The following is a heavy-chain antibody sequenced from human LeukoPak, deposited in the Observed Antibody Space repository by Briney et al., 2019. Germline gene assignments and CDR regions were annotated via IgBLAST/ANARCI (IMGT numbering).Heavy chain of an antibody. CDR1: GGSINNYY. Sequence: SETLSLTCSVSGGSINNYYWNWIRQPPGKGLEWIGYIYYSGSTRYNPSLQSRVTMSIGTSKTQFSLKLSSVTAADTAVYYCARDLVSSSSWEDYYYYYMDVWGKGTTVTVSS. J-gene: IGHJ6*03. CDR2: IYYSGST. V-gene: IGHV4-59*12. CDR3: ARDLVSSSSWEDYYYYYMDV. D-gene: IGHD6-6*01.